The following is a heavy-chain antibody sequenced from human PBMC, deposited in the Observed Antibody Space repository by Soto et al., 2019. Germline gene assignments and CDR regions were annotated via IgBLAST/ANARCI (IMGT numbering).Heavy chain of an antibody. CDR1: GDSISSGGYY. CDR2: IYSSGSS. J-gene: IGHJ2*01. CDR3: ARTPGYFDL. V-gene: IGHV4-31*03. Sequence: QVQLQESGPGLVKPSQTLSLTCTVSGDSISSGGYYWSWIRQHPGEGLQWIGRIYSSGSSYYNPSLKSRVTISEDTSKNQFSLKLRSVTAADTAVYYCARTPGYFDLWGRGTLVTVSS.